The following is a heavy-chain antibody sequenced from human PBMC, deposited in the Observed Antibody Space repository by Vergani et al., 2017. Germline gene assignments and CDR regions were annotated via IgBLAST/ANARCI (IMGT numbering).Heavy chain of an antibody. CDR3: SRGVYSGGYPAFEY. V-gene: IGHV4-59*01. D-gene: IGHD1-26*01. J-gene: IGHJ4*02. Sequence: QVQLQESGPGLVKPSETLSLTCTVSGGSISSYYWSWIRQPPGKGLEWIGYIYYSGSTNYNPSLKSRVTISVDTSKNQFSLELSAVTAADTAVYYCSRGVYSGGYPAFEYWGQGTLVTVSS. CDR2: IYYSGST. CDR1: GGSISSYY.